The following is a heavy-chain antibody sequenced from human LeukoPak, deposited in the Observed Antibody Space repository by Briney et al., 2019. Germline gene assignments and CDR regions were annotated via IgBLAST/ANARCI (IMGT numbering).Heavy chain of an antibody. CDR1: GFTFSSYA. J-gene: IGHJ4*02. CDR2: ISGSGGSI. V-gene: IGHV3-23*01. CDR3: AKADTYGTSLDY. Sequence: GGSLRLSCEASGFTFSSYAVGWVRQAPGKGLEWVSAISGSGGSIYYADSVKGRFTISRDNSKNTLYLQMNSLRAEDTAVYYCAKADTYGTSLDYWGQGTLVTVSS. D-gene: IGHD5-18*01.